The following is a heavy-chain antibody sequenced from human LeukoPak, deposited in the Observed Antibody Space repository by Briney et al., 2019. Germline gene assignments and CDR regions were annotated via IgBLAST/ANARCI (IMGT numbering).Heavy chain of an antibody. V-gene: IGHV4-59*08. Sequence: KPSETLSLTCTVPGGSISSYYWGWIRQPPGKGLEWIAYVHSIGYTNYNPSLKSRVTISMETSKDHFSLMLISVTAADTAVYYCARHITDSGSVFDLWGRGTLVTVSS. D-gene: IGHD3-10*01. CDR1: GGSISSYY. CDR3: ARHITDSGSVFDL. CDR2: VHSIGYT. J-gene: IGHJ2*01.